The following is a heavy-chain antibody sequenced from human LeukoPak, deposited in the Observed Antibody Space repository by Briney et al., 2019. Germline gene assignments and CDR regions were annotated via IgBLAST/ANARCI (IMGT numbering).Heavy chain of an antibody. CDR2: ISSSSSYI. Sequence: GGSLRLSCAASGFTFSSYAMHWVRQAPGKGLEWVSSISSSSSYIYYADSVKGRFTISRDNAKNSLYLQMNSLRAEDTAVYYCARESNRGIYGMDVWGQGTTVTVSS. J-gene: IGHJ6*02. CDR1: GFTFSSYA. D-gene: IGHD2/OR15-2a*01. V-gene: IGHV3-21*01. CDR3: ARESNRGIYGMDV.